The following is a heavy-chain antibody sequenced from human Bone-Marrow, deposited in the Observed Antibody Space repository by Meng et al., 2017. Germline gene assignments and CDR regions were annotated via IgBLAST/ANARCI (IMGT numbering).Heavy chain of an antibody. CDR2: INHSGST. D-gene: IGHD6-13*01. J-gene: IGHJ6*02. CDR1: GGSFSGYY. CDR3: ARVSSSWHGYGMDV. V-gene: IGHV4-34*01. Sequence: GSLRLSCAVYGGSFSGYYWSWIRQPPGKGLEWIGEINHSGSTNYNPSLKSRVTISVDTSKNQFSLKLSSVTAADTAVYYCARVSSSWHGYGMDVWGQGTTVTVSS.